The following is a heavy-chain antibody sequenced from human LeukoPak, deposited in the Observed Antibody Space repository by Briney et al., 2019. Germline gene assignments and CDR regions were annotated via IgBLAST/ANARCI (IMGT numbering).Heavy chain of an antibody. V-gene: IGHV3-21*01. Sequence: GGSLRLSCAASGFTFSSYSMNWVRQAPGKGLEWVSSISSSSSYTYYADSVKGRFTISRDNAKNSLYLQMNSLRAEDTAVYYCARVIQTFYSDSSGYYSSASNDFWGQGTLVTVSS. CDR2: ISSSSSYT. CDR3: ARVIQTFYSDSSGYYSSASNDF. D-gene: IGHD3-22*01. J-gene: IGHJ4*02. CDR1: GFTFSSYS.